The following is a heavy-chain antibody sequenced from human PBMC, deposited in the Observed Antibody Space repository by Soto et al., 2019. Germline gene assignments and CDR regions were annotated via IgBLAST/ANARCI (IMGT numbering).Heavy chain of an antibody. Sequence: QVQLVESGGGLVKPGGSLRLSCAASGFIFSDFHMSWIRQAPGRGLEWVSYIAGSSRYTNYADSLKGRFTISRDNGKNSLYLQMTSLRAADTAVYYCARHMTTGTALAYGGQGTLVTVSS. CDR2: IAGSSRYT. D-gene: IGHD4-17*01. CDR1: GFIFSDFH. V-gene: IGHV3-11*05. J-gene: IGHJ4*02. CDR3: ARHMTTGTALAY.